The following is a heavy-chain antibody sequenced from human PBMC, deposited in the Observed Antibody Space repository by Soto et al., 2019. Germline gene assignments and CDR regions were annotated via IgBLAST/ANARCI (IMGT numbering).Heavy chain of an antibody. CDR2: IYYSGST. V-gene: IGHV4-31*03. CDR3: ARVPIPVLYDTYYFDY. CDR1: GGSISSGGYY. D-gene: IGHD3-22*01. Sequence: SETLSLTCPVSGGSISSGGYYWSWIRQHPVKVLEWIGYIYYSGSTYYNPSLKSRVTISVDTSKNQFSLKLSSVTAADTAVYYCARVPIPVLYDTYYFDYWGQGTLVTVSS. J-gene: IGHJ4*02.